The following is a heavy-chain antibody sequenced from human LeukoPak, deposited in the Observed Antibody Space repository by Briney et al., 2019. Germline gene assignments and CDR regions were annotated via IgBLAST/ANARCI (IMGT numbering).Heavy chain of an antibody. CDR1: GVSISSYY. D-gene: IGHD3-16*02. V-gene: IGHV4-4*07. J-gene: IGHJ4*02. CDR3: ARAHMYYDYIWGSYRRYYFDY. CDR2: MYISGST. Sequence: PSETLSLTCTVSGVSISSYYWSWIRQPAGKGLEWIGRMYISGSTNYNPSLKSRVTMSVDTSKNQFSLKLSSVTAADTAVYYCARAHMYYDYIWGSYRRYYFDYWGQGTLVTVSS.